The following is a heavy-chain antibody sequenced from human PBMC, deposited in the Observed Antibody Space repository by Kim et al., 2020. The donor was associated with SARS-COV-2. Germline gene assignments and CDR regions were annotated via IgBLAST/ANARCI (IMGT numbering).Heavy chain of an antibody. J-gene: IGHJ4*02. CDR2: ISYDLSIK. V-gene: IGHV3-30*03. Sequence: GGSLRLSCAASAFTFSTYGMHWVRQAPGQGLEWVAFISYDLSIKHYADSVKGRFTISRDNSKSTLYLQMNSLRIEDTALYYCVFPGGTIADTAMEIWGQGTLVTVSS. D-gene: IGHD5-18*01. CDR3: VFPGGTIADTAMEI. CDR1: AFTFSTYG.